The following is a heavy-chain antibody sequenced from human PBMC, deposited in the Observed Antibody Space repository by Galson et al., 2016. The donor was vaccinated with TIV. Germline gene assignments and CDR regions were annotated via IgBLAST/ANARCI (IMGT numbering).Heavy chain of an antibody. J-gene: IGHJ1*01. CDR1: GGSISSSSYY. CDR3: ARSLGIVVTPPPDPFHH. Sequence: SETLSLTCTVSGGSISSSSYYWGWIRQPPGKGLEWIGTIYYSGTTYYNPSLKSRVTISIDTSKNQFSLKLDSVTAADTAIYYCARSLGIVVTPPPDPFHHWCQGTLVTVSS. V-gene: IGHV4-39*07. CDR2: IYYSGTT. D-gene: IGHD3-22*01.